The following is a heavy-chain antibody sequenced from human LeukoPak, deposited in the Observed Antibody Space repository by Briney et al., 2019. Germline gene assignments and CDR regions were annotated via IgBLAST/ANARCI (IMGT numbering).Heavy chain of an antibody. V-gene: IGHV5-51*01. CDR1: GYGFTNYW. D-gene: IGHD3-22*01. CDR2: IYPGDSDT. J-gene: IGHJ4*02. Sequence: GESLKISCKGSGYGFTNYWIGWVRPMPGKGLEWMGIIYPGDSDTRYSPSFQGQVTISADKSISTAYLQWSSLKASDTAMYYCARSSSSYYGYFDYWGQGNLVTVSS. CDR3: ARSSSSYYGYFDY.